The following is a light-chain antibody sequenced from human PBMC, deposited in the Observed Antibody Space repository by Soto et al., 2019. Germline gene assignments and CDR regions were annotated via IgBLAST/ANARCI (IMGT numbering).Light chain of an antibody. CDR1: QDINKN. CDR2: DAS. CDR3: QQYESLPLT. J-gene: IGKJ5*01. Sequence: DIQMTQSPSSLSASVRDRVTITCQASQDINKNLIWYQQKPGKAPKXMIYDASDLETGVPSRFSGSGSGTGFTFTISSLQPEDVATYYCQQYESLPLTFGQGTRLEIK. V-gene: IGKV1-33*01.